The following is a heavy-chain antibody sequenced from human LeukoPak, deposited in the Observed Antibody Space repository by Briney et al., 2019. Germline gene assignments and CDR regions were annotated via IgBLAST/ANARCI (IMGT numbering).Heavy chain of an antibody. CDR3: ARGPYDSGNYGVDY. J-gene: IGHJ4*02. D-gene: IGHD3-10*01. V-gene: IGHV1-46*01. CDR2: INPSGGST. CDR1: GYVFTNYY. Sequence: ASVKVSCKASGYVFTNYYIHWVRQAPGQGLEWMGIINPSGGSTSCAQKFQGRVTMTRDTSTSTLYMDLSSLRSEDTAVYYCARGPYDSGNYGVDYWGQGTQVTVSS.